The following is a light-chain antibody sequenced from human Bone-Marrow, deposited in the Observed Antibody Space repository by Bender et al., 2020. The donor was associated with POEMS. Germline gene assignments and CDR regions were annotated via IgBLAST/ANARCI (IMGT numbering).Light chain of an antibody. CDR3: CSYAGSSTYV. V-gene: IGLV2-23*02. CDR2: EVS. CDR1: SSDVGGYKY. J-gene: IGLJ1*01. Sequence: HSALTQPASVSGSPGQSITISCTGTSSDVGGYKYVSWYQHHPGKAPKLMIYEVSKRPSGVPDRFSGSKSGNTASLTISGLQAEDEADYYCCSYAGSSTYVFGTGTKVSVL.